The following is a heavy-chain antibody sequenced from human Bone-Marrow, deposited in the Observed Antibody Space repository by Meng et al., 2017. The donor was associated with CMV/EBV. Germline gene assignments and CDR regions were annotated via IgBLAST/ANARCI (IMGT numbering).Heavy chain of an antibody. V-gene: IGHV3-30-3*01. J-gene: IGHJ6*02. Sequence: GESLKISCAASGFTFSSYAMHWVRQAPGKGREWVAVISYDGSNEYYADSVKGRFTISRDKSKNTLYLQMNSLRAEDTAVYYCARDVGGLGYYGMDVWGQGTTVTVSS. D-gene: IGHD3-16*01. CDR2: ISYDGSNE. CDR3: ARDVGGLGYYGMDV. CDR1: GFTFSSYA.